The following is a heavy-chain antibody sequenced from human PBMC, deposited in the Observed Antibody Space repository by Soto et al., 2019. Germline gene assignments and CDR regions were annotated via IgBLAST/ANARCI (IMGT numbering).Heavy chain of an antibody. D-gene: IGHD6-13*01. Sequence: QVQLVQSEGEVKKPGASVKISCRASGYTFTSYAINWVRQAPGQGLEWMGWISAHSGNTNYAQKVQGRVTMTTDTVTSICYIDLGRLRSDATADYYYAGIATSGIVHDVDFCGQGTVVAVSS. CDR1: GYTFTSYA. CDR2: ISAHSGNT. J-gene: IGHJ4*02. CDR3: AGIATSGIVHDVDF. V-gene: IGHV1-18*01.